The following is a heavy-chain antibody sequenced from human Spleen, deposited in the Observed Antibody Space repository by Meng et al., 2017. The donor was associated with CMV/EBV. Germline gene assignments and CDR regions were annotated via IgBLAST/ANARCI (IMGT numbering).Heavy chain of an antibody. Sequence: TFTSYDINWVRQATGQGLEWMGWMNPNSGNTGYAQKFQGRATITRNTSISTAYMELSSLRSEDTAVYYCARAGVVVPAAIRYWYFDLWGRGTLVTVSS. CDR1: TFTSYD. CDR3: ARAGVVVPAAIRYWYFDL. CDR2: MNPNSGNT. D-gene: IGHD2-2*01. J-gene: IGHJ2*01. V-gene: IGHV1-8*03.